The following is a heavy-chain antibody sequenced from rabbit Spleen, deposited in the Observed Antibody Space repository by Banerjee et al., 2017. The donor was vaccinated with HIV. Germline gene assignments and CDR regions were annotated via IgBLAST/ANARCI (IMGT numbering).Heavy chain of an antibody. Sequence: QSLEESGGDLVKPGASLTLTCTASGFSFSSSYYMCWVRQAPGKGLELIACIGTSSGSTWYASWVKGRFTISKTSSTTVTLQMTSLTAADTATYFCARAYTSGDDYRTFNLWGQGTLVTVS. J-gene: IGHJ4*01. D-gene: IGHD1-1*01. CDR1: GFSFSSSYY. CDR2: IGTSSGST. CDR3: ARAYTSGDDYRTFNL. V-gene: IGHV1S40*01.